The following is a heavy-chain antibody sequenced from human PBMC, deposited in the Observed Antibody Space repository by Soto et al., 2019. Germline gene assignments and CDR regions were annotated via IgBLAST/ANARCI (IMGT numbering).Heavy chain of an antibody. Sequence: HVQLVQSGGEVKRPGDSVKVSCKTSGYTFSNYGITWVRQAPGQPLEWLGWISLDSDGTNYAQKFQGRVSRTTDTSPTTAYMELRSLRSDDTAVYYCARVVPGAEAWFGPWGQGTLVTVSS. CDR1: GYTFSNYG. J-gene: IGHJ5*02. CDR2: ISLDSDGT. V-gene: IGHV1-18*01. D-gene: IGHD2-2*01. CDR3: ARVVPGAEAWFGP.